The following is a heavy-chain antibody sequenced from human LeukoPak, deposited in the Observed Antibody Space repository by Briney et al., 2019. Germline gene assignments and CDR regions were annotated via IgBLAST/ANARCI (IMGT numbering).Heavy chain of an antibody. Sequence: GGSLILSCAASGFTFSSNAMSWVRQAPGKGLEWASTITGSGTSTYYADSVKGRFTISRDNSKNTLYLQMNSLRAEDTAVYYCAKEGSCSGGSCYSDYWGQGTLVTVSS. J-gene: IGHJ4*02. CDR2: ITGSGTST. CDR1: GFTFSSNA. CDR3: AKEGSCSGGSCYSDY. D-gene: IGHD2-15*01. V-gene: IGHV3-23*01.